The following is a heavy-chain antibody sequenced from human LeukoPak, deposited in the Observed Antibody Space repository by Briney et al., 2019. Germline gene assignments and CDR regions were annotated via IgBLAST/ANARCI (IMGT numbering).Heavy chain of an antibody. Sequence: GGSLRLSCAASGFTFSSYAMSWVRQAPGKGLEWVSAIRGSGGSTYYADSVKGRFTISRDNSKNTLYLQMNSLRAEDTAVYYCAKGDSGYGGPFDYWGQGTLVTVSS. J-gene: IGHJ4*02. CDR1: GFTFSSYA. V-gene: IGHV3-23*01. CDR2: IRGSGGST. CDR3: AKGDSGYGGPFDY. D-gene: IGHD5-12*01.